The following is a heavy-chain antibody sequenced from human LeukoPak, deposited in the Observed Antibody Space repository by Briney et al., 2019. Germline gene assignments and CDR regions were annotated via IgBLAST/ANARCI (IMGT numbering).Heavy chain of an antibody. J-gene: IGHJ1*01. CDR1: GFTFSSYS. Sequence: PGGSLRLSCAASGFTFSSYSMNWVRQAPGKGLEWVSYISSSSSTIYYADSVKGRFTISRDNAKNSLFLQMNSLRDEDTAVYYCARSGATSWSGYSFPKIFQHWGRGTLVTVSS. CDR2: ISSSSSTI. V-gene: IGHV3-48*02. D-gene: IGHD3-3*01. CDR3: ARSGATSWSGYSFPKIFQH.